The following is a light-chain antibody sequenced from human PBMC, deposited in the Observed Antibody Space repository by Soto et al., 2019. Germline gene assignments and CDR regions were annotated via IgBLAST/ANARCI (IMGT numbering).Light chain of an antibody. CDR2: DNS. CDR3: QSYDNSLRAWV. Sequence: QSVLTQPPSVSGAPGQRVTISCTGSSSNIGTHWPVHWYQQFPGKAPKLLIYDNSDRPSGVPDRFSGSKSGTSASLAITGLQAEDEADYSCQSYDNSLRAWVFGGGTKLTVL. V-gene: IGLV1-40*01. CDR1: SSNIGTHWP. J-gene: IGLJ3*02.